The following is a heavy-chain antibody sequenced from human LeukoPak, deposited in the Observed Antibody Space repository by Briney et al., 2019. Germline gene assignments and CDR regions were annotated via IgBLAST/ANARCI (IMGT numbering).Heavy chain of an antibody. D-gene: IGHD5-18*01. CDR1: GFTFSSYA. CDR2: ISYDGSNK. Sequence: PGGSLRLSCAASGFTFSSYAMHWVRQAPGKGLEWVAVISYDGSNKYYADSVKGRFTISRDNSKSTLYLQMNSLRAEDTAVYYCARVTYFDYWGQGTLVTVSS. V-gene: IGHV3-30*01. J-gene: IGHJ4*02. CDR3: ARVTYFDY.